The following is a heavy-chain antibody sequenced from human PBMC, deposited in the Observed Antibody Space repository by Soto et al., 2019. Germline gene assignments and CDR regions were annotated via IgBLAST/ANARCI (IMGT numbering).Heavy chain of an antibody. Sequence: GSLRLSCAASGFIFRSYSLNWVRQVSGKGLEWLSYISSSSRITYYADSVKGRFTVSRDNAKNSLYLQMNSLRDEDTAVYYCARDQDIVVAPGAYGMDVWGQGTTVTVSS. CDR3: ARDQDIVVAPGAYGMDV. CDR1: GFIFRSYS. V-gene: IGHV3-48*02. D-gene: IGHD2-2*01. J-gene: IGHJ6*02. CDR2: ISSSSRIT.